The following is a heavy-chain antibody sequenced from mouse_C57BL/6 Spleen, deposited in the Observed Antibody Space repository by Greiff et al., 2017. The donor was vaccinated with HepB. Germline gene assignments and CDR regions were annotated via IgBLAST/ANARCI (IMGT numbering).Heavy chain of an antibody. D-gene: IGHD1-1*01. J-gene: IGHJ1*03. Sequence: QVQLQQPGAELVRPGSSVKLSCKASGYTFTSYWMHWVKQRPIQGLEWIGNIDPSDSETHYNQKFKDKATLTVDKSASTAYMQLSSLTSEDSAVYYCARGVYYGSSDVDWYFDVWGTGTTVTVSS. CDR3: ARGVYYGSSDVDWYFDV. V-gene: IGHV1-52*01. CDR2: IDPSDSET. CDR1: GYTFTSYW.